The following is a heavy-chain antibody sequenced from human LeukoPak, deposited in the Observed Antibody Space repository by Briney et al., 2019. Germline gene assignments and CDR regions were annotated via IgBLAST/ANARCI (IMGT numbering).Heavy chain of an antibody. CDR3: GRKSANRKTSEFDY. Sequence: VASVKLSCKASGYTFTDYYMNWVRQAPGQGLEWMGWIHPNSGGIKYAQKFQGRVTMTRETSISTAYMELSGLTSDDTAVYYCGRKSANRKTSEFDYWGQGTLVTVSS. CDR2: IHPNSGGI. CDR1: GYTFTDYY. J-gene: IGHJ4*02. D-gene: IGHD1-14*01. V-gene: IGHV1-2*02.